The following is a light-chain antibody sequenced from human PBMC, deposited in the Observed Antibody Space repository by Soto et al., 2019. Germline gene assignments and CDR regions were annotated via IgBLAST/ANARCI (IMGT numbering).Light chain of an antibody. CDR1: QSISSW. V-gene: IGKV1-5*01. CDR2: TAS. Sequence: DIQMTQSPSTLSASVGDSVTITCRASQSISSWLAWYQQKPGKAPKLLIYTASTLQSGVPSRFSGSGSGTEFTLTISSLQPEDFATYYCQQLNSYPITFGQGTRLEI. CDR3: QQLNSYPIT. J-gene: IGKJ5*01.